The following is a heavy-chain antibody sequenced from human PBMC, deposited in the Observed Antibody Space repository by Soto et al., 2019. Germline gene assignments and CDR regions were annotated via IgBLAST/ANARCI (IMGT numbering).Heavy chain of an antibody. D-gene: IGHD3-22*01. CDR3: AKYYYDSSGYFDAFDI. CDR1: GGSISSGGYY. CDR2: IYYSGST. V-gene: IGHV4-31*03. J-gene: IGHJ3*02. Sequence: SETLSLTCTVSGGSISSGGYYWSWIRQHPGKGLEWIGYIYYSGSTYYNPSLKSRVTISVDTSKNQFSLKLSSVTAADTAVYYRAKYYYDSSGYFDAFDIWGQGTMVTVSS.